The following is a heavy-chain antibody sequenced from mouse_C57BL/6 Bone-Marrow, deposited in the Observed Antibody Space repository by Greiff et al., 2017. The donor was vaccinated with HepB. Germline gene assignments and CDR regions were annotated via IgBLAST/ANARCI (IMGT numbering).Heavy chain of an antibody. CDR1: GFSLTSYG. D-gene: IGHD1-1*01. CDR3: ARNWHYGSSYVYYFDY. CDR2: IWSGGST. J-gene: IGHJ2*01. V-gene: IGHV2-2*01. Sequence: VQLVESGPGLVQPSQCLSITCTVSGFSLTSYGVHWVRQSPGKGLEWLGVIWSGGSTDYNAAFISRLSISKDNSKSQVFFKMNSLQADDTAIYYCARNWHYGSSYVYYFDYWGQGTTLTVSS.